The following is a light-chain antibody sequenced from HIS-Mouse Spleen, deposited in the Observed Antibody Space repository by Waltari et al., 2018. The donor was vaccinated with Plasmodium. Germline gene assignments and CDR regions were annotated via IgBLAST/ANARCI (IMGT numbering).Light chain of an antibody. CDR3: QAWDSSTAV. CDR1: KLGDKY. J-gene: IGLJ3*02. CDR2: QDS. V-gene: IGLV3-1*01. Sequence: SYELTQPPSVSVSPGQTASITCSGDKLGDKYACWYQQKPGQSPLLVIYQDSKRPAGIPERFSGSNSGNTATLTISGTQAMDEAYYYCQAWDSSTAVFGGGTKLTVL.